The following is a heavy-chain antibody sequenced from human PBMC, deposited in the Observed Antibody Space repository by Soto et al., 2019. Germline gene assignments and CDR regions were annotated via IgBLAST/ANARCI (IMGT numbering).Heavy chain of an antibody. J-gene: IGHJ4*02. V-gene: IGHV3-23*01. Sequence: GGSLRLSCAASGFTFSSYAMSWVRQAPGKGLEWVSAISGSGGSTYYADSVKGRFTISRDNSKNTLYLQMNSLRAEDTAVYYCASRRHYGSESYPGYWGQGTLVTSPQ. CDR1: GFTFSSYA. CDR2: ISGSGGST. CDR3: ASRRHYGSESYPGY. D-gene: IGHD3-10*01.